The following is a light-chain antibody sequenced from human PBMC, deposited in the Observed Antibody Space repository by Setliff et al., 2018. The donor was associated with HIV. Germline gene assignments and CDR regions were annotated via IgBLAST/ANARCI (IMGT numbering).Light chain of an antibody. CDR3: CSYAGSFI. CDR1: SSDVGGYDY. CDR2: DVN. V-gene: IGLV2-11*01. Sequence: QSALTQPRSVSGSPGQSVTISCTGTSSDVGGYDYVSWYQHHSGKAPKLMIYDVNQRPSGVSDRFSASKSGNTASLTISGLQAEDEADYYCCSYAGSFIVGGGTKVTVL. J-gene: IGLJ1*01.